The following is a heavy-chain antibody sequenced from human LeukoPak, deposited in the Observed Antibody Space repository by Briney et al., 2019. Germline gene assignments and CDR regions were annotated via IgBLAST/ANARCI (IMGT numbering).Heavy chain of an antibody. D-gene: IGHD6-6*01. CDR1: GYTFTGYY. CDR3: ARDVRHGFDT. J-gene: IGHJ3*02. Sequence: ASVKVSCKASGYTFTGYYMHWVRQAPGQGLEWMGWISTDSGDTNYAQIFQGRVTLTTDTSTSTAYMELRSLTPDDTAVYYCARDVRHGFDTWGQGTMVTVSS. CDR2: ISTDSGDT. V-gene: IGHV1-18*04.